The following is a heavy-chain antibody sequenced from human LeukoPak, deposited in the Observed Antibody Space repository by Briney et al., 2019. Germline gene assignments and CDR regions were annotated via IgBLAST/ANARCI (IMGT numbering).Heavy chain of an antibody. CDR1: GYSISSGYY. CDR3: VRQERQSNWFDP. Sequence: SETLSLTCTVSGYSISSGYYWGWVRQPPGKGLEWIGNIYHSGDSAYYNPSLKSRVTISVDRSKNQFSLKLNSVTATDTATYHCVRQERQSNWFDPWGQGTLVIVSS. J-gene: IGHJ5*02. V-gene: IGHV4-38-2*02. CDR2: IYHSGDSA.